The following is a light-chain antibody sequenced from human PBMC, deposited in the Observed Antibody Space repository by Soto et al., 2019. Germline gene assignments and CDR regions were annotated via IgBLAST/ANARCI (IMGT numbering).Light chain of an antibody. Sequence: EIVLTQSPGTLSLSPGERATLSVMASQSVSSSYLAWYQQKPGQAPRLLISGASSRATGIPDRFSGSGSGTDFTLTISRLEPEDFALYYCQQYGSSPVTFGQGTRLEIK. CDR1: QSVSSSY. CDR3: QQYGSSPVT. V-gene: IGKV3-20*01. J-gene: IGKJ5*01. CDR2: GAS.